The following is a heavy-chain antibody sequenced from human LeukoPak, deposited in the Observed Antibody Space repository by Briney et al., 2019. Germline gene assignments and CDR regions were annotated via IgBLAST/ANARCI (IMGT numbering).Heavy chain of an antibody. V-gene: IGHV4-59*01. CDR3: ARGIWGYSSGPNDY. CDR2: IYYSGST. D-gene: IGHD6-19*01. Sequence: SETLSLTCTVSGGSISSYYWSWIRQPPGKGLEWIGYIYYSGSTNHNPSLKSRVTISVDTSKNQFSLKLSSVTAADTAVYYCARGIWGYSSGPNDYWGREPWSPSPQ. J-gene: IGHJ4*02. CDR1: GGSISSYY.